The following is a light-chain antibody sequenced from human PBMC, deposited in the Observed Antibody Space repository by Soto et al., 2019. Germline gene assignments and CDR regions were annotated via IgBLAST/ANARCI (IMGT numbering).Light chain of an antibody. CDR2: GAS. CDR3: QQYGSSLWT. Sequence: EIVLTQSPGTLSLSPGERATLSCRASQSVSSSYLAWYQHKPGQAPRLLIYGASSRATGIPDRFSGSGSGTDFTLTISRLEPEDFAVYYCQQYGSSLWTLGQGTKVEIK. V-gene: IGKV3-20*01. CDR1: QSVSSSY. J-gene: IGKJ1*01.